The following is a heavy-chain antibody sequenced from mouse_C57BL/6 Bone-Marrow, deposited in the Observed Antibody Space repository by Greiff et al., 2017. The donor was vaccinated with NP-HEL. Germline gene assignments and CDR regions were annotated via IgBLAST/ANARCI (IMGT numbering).Heavy chain of an antibody. CDR2: IDPSDSYT. CDR1: GYTFTSYW. V-gene: IGHV1-50*01. CDR3: ARAGYYWYFDV. Sequence: VQLQQPGAELVKPGASVKLSCKASGYTFTSYWMQWVKQRPGQGLEWIGEIDPSDSYTNYNQKFKGKATLTVDTSSSTAYMQLSSLTSEDSAVYYCARAGYYWYFDVWGTETTVTVSS. J-gene: IGHJ1*03. D-gene: IGHD2-2*01.